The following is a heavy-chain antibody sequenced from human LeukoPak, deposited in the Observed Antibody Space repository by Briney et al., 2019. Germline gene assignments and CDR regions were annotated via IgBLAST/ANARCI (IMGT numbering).Heavy chain of an antibody. CDR2: ISSSGSTI. J-gene: IGHJ4*02. D-gene: IGHD3-22*01. V-gene: IGHV3-11*01. CDR3: ARCPDDYYDSSGYYYVIFDY. CDR1: GFTFSDYY. Sequence: GGSLRLSCAASGFTFSDYYMSWIRQAPGKGLEWVSYISSSGSTIYYAYSVKGRFTMSRDNAKKSLYLQMNSLRAEDTAVYYCARCPDDYYDSSGYYYVIFDYWGQGTLVTVSS.